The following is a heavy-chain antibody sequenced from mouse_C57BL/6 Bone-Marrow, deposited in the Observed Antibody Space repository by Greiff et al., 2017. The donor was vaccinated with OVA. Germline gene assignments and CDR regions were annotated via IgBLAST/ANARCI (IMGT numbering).Heavy chain of an antibody. CDR3: TKGSSSSCFDV. J-gene: IGHJ1*03. CDR2: IDPETGGT. V-gene: IGHV1-15*01. CDR1: GYTFTDYE. D-gene: IGHD1-1*01. Sequence: VNLVESGAELVRPGASVTLSCKASGYTFTDYEMHWVKQTPVHGLEWIGAIDPETGGTAYNQKFKGKAILTADKSSSTAYMGLRSLTSEDSAVYYCTKGSSSSCFDVWGTGTTVTVSS.